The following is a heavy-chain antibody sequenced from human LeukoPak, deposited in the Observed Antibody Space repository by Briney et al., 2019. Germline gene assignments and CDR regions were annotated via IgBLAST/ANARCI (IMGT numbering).Heavy chain of an antibody. Sequence: KPSETLSLTCAVYGGSFSGYYWSWIRQPPGKGLERIGEINHSGSTNYNPSLKSRVTISVDTSKNQFSLKLSSVTAADTAVYYCARGGRLGLYYYGMDVWGKGTTVTVSS. CDR2: INHSGST. V-gene: IGHV4-34*01. D-gene: IGHD3-16*01. J-gene: IGHJ6*04. CDR3: ARGGRLGLYYYGMDV. CDR1: GGSFSGYY.